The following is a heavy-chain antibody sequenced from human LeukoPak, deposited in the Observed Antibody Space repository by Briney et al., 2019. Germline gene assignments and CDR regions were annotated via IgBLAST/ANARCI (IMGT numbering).Heavy chain of an antibody. D-gene: IGHD3-22*01. Sequence: GGSLRLSCAASGFAFSSYWMHWVRQAPGKGLVWVSRINSDGSSTSYADSVKGRFTISRDNAKNTLYLQMNSLRAEDTAVYYCARDLHYYDSSGYFGYWGQGTLVTVSS. CDR1: GFAFSSYW. J-gene: IGHJ4*02. V-gene: IGHV3-74*01. CDR3: ARDLHYYDSSGYFGY. CDR2: INSDGSST.